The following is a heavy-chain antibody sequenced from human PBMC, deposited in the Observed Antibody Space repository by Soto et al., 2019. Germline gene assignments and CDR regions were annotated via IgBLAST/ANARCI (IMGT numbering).Heavy chain of an antibody. J-gene: IGHJ4*02. CDR2: ISSSSSTI. Sequence: EVQLVESGGGLVQPGGSLRLSCAASGFTFSSYSMNWVRQAPGKGLEWVSYISSSSSTIYYADSVKGRFTISRDNAKNSLYLQMNSLRAEDTAVYYCVRFSTTGELITFDYWGQGTLVTVSS. V-gene: IGHV3-48*01. CDR3: VRFSTTGELITFDY. D-gene: IGHD3-16*01. CDR1: GFTFSSYS.